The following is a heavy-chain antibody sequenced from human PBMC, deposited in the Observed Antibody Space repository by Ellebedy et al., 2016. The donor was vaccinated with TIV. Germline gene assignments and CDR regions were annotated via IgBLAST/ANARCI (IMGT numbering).Heavy chain of an antibody. Sequence: GESLKISCAASGFTFSSYSMNWVRQAPGKGLEWVSYISSSSGTIYYTDSVQGRFTISRDNAKNTLYLQMNSLRTEDTAVFYCAKDDSSTWYEGGMDVWGQGTTVTVSS. CDR2: ISSSSGTI. V-gene: IGHV3-48*01. J-gene: IGHJ6*02. CDR3: AKDDSSTWYEGGMDV. CDR1: GFTFSSYS. D-gene: IGHD6-13*01.